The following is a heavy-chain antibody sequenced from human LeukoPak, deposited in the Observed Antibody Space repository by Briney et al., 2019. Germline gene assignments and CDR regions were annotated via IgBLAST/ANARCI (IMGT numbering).Heavy chain of an antibody. Sequence: RGGCLTLSCGASGFTFNNYGMLWVRPAAGRGLDWVAFIRYDGTSEYYADSVKGRFNISRDNSKNTLFLQMTSLRREDTAVYYCVIDNPLDYWGQGTLVTVSS. V-gene: IGHV3-30*02. CDR3: VIDNPLDY. CDR2: IRYDGTSE. CDR1: GFTFNNYG. D-gene: IGHD1-14*01. J-gene: IGHJ4*02.